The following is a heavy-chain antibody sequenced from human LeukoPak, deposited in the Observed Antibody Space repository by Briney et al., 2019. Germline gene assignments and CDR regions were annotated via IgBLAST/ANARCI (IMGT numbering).Heavy chain of an antibody. CDR2: ISSSSSYI. CDR3: ARQPTTVDTDNFDY. J-gene: IGHJ4*02. CDR1: GFTFGSYS. V-gene: IGHV3-21*01. D-gene: IGHD4-23*01. Sequence: GGSLRLSCAASGFTFGSYSMNWVRQAPGKGLEWVLSISSSSSYIYYADSVKGRFTISRDNAKNSLYLQMNSLRAEDTAVYYCARQPTTVDTDNFDYWGQGTLVTVSS.